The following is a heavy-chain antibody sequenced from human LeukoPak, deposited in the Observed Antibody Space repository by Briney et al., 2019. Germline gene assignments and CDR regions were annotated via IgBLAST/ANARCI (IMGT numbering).Heavy chain of an antibody. CDR2: ISGSGGST. CDR1: GFTFGSYG. D-gene: IGHD6-19*01. J-gene: IGHJ4*02. V-gene: IGHV3-23*01. Sequence: GGSLRLSCAASGFTFGSYGMSWVRQAPGKGLEWVSAISGSGGSTYYADSVKGRFTISRDNSKNTLYLQMNSLRAEDTAVYYCAKPTGWYYFDYWGQGTLVTVSS. CDR3: AKPTGWYYFDY.